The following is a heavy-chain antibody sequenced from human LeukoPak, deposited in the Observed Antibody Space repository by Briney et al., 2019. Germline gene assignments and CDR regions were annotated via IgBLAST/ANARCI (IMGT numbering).Heavy chain of an antibody. Sequence: ASLKVSCKASGYTFTSYGISCVRQAPGEGLEGMGWISAYTGNTNYAQKLQGRVTMTTDTSTSTDYMELRSLGSDDTAVYYCARDYGRITIFGVVIEPGSDAFDIWGQGTMVTVSS. CDR3: ARDYGRITIFGVVIEPGSDAFDI. D-gene: IGHD3-3*01. CDR2: ISAYTGNT. V-gene: IGHV1-18*01. J-gene: IGHJ3*02. CDR1: GYTFTSYG.